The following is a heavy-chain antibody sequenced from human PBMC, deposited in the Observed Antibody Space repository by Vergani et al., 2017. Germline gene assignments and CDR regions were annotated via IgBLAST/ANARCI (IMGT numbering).Heavy chain of an antibody. V-gene: IGHV3-30*02. CDR2: IRYDGSNK. CDR1: GFTFSSYG. CDR3: AKEGAWIQLWQEYYGMDV. J-gene: IGHJ6*02. Sequence: QVQLVESGGGVVQPGGSLRLSCAASGFTFSSYGMHWVRQAPGKGLEWVAFIRYDGSNKYYADSVKGRFTISRDNSKNTLYLQMNSLRAEDTAVYYCAKEGAWIQLWQEYYGMDVWGQGTTVTVSS. D-gene: IGHD5-18*01.